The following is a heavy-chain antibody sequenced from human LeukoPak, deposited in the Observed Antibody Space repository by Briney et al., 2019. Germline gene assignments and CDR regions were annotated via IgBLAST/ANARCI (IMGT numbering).Heavy chain of an antibody. CDR1: GGSFSGYY. D-gene: IGHD6-13*01. Sequence: SETLSLTCAVYGGSFSGYYWSWIRQPPGKGLEWIGYIYYSGSTNYNPSLTSRVTISVDTSKNQFSLKLSSVTAADTAVYYCARSSSWSFDYWGQGTLVTVSS. V-gene: IGHV4-59*01. J-gene: IGHJ4*02. CDR3: ARSSSWSFDY. CDR2: IYYSGST.